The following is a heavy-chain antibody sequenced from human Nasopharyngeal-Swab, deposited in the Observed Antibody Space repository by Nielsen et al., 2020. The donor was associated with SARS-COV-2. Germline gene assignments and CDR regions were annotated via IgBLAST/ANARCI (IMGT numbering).Heavy chain of an antibody. CDR1: GGSFSSYY. D-gene: IGHD3-22*01. CDR2: INHSGST. V-gene: IGHV4-34*01. J-gene: IGHJ4*02. CDR3: ARTRDLYYYDR. Sequence: GSLRLSCAVYGGSFSSYYWNWFRQPPGKGLGWIGEINHSGSTNYNPSLKSRVTISVDTSKNQFSLKLSSVTAADTAVYYCARTRDLYYYDRWGQGTLVTVSS.